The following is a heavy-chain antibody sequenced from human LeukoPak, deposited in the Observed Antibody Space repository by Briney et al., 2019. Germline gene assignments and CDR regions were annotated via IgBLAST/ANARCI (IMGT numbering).Heavy chain of an antibody. CDR2: ISGSGGST. Sequence: GGSLRLSCAASGFTFSSYAMTWVRQAPGKGLEWVSDISGSGGSTYYADSVKGRFTISRDNSKNTLYVQMNSLRAEDTAVYHCAKSDYYDSSGYYYGSDYWGQGTLVTVSS. V-gene: IGHV3-23*01. CDR3: AKSDYYDSSGYYYGSDY. CDR1: GFTFSSYA. J-gene: IGHJ4*02. D-gene: IGHD3-22*01.